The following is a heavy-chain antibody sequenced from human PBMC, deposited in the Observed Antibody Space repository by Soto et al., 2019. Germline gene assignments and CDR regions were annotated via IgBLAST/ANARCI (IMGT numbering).Heavy chain of an antibody. V-gene: IGHV4-34*01. CDR2: INHSGST. CDR1: GGSFSGYY. D-gene: IGHD2-8*01. CDR3: ERSWYATPYYYYYYGMDV. Sequence: SETLSLTCAVYGGSFSGYYWSWIRQPPGKGLEWIGEINHSGSTNYNPSLKSRVTISVDTSKNQFSLQLSSVTAADTAVYYCERSWYATPYYYYYYGMDVWGQGTTVTVSS. J-gene: IGHJ6*02.